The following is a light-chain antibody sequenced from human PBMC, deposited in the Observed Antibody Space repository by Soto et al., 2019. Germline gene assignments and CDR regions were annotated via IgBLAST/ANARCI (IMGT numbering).Light chain of an antibody. CDR2: DTS. CDR1: QSVSY. Sequence: EIVLTQSPATLSLSPGERATLSCRASQSVSYLAWYQQKPGQAPRLLIYDTSNRAAGIPARFSGSGSGTDFTLIFSSLEPEDFAVYYCQQYNYGPGFTFGPGTKV. CDR3: QQYNYGPGFT. V-gene: IGKV3-11*01. J-gene: IGKJ3*01.